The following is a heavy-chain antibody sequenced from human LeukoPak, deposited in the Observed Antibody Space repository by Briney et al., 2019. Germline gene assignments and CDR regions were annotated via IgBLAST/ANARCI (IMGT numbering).Heavy chain of an antibody. J-gene: IGHJ3*02. V-gene: IGHV4-31*11. CDR3: ARAVPEEDYDSSGYIYDI. CDR1: GGSISSGGYS. D-gene: IGHD3-22*01. Sequence: SQTLSLTCAVSGGSISSGGYSWSWIRQHPGKGLEWIGYIYYSGSTYYNPSLKSRVTISVDTSKNQFSLKLSSVTAADTAVYYCARAVPEEDYDSSGYIYDIWGQGTMVTVSS. CDR2: IYYSGST.